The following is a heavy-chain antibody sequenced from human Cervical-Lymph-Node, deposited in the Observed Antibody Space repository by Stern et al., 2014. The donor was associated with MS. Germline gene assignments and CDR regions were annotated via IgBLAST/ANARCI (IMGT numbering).Heavy chain of an antibody. J-gene: IGHJ6*02. Sequence: QVQLVQSGAEVKKPGASVKVSCKTSGYTFTSYYIHWVRQAPGQGLEWMGIINPSGGSTRYAQKFQDSVSMIRNTTPSTLQLALGTRRSDDPALYYCARVEVAGAAYYYYGMDVGGQGPTVTVSS. D-gene: IGHD5-24*01. CDR2: INPSGGST. CDR1: GYTFTSYY. CDR3: ARVEVAGAAYYYYGMDV. V-gene: IGHV1-46*01.